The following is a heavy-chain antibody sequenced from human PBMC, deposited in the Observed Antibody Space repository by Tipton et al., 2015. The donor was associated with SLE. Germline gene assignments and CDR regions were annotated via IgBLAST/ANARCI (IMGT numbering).Heavy chain of an antibody. CDR2: VFSSGTT. D-gene: IGHD6-19*01. Sequence: TLSLTCTVSSGSVSSGAYYWSWIRQHPGKGLEWIGYVFSSGTTYYNPSLRSRVTISLDTSKTQFSLELSSVTAADTAMYYCAREGYSGGWDGDFDNWGQGARSPSPQ. V-gene: IGHV4-30-4*01. CDR3: AREGYSGGWDGDFDN. J-gene: IGHJ4*02. CDR1: SGSVSSGAYY.